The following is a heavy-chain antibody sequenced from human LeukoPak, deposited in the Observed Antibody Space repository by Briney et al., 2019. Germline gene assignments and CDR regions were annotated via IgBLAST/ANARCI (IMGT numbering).Heavy chain of an antibody. CDR2: INPNSGGT. D-gene: IGHD5-12*01. J-gene: IGHJ3*02. V-gene: IGHV1-2*02. CDR1: GYTFTGYY. CDR3: ARAKPWLDAFDI. Sequence: GASVKVSCKASGYTFTGYYMHWVRQAPGQGLEWMGWINPNSGGTNYAQKFQGRVTMTRDTSISTAYMELSRLRSDDTAVCYCARAKPWLDAFDIWGQGTMVTVSS.